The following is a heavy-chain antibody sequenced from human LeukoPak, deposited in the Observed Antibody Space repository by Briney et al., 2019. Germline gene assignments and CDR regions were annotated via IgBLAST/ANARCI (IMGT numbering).Heavy chain of an antibody. CDR2: IYYSGST. V-gene: IGHV4-30-4*08. CDR1: GGSISSGDYY. Sequence: PSETLSLTCTVSGGSISSGDYYWSWIRQPPGKGLEWIGYIYYSGSTYYNPSLKSRVTISVDTSTHPFSLKLSSVTAADTAVYYCARGSGPRYCSSTSCPTDYWGQGTLVTVSS. J-gene: IGHJ4*02. D-gene: IGHD2-2*01. CDR3: ARGSGPRYCSSTSCPTDY.